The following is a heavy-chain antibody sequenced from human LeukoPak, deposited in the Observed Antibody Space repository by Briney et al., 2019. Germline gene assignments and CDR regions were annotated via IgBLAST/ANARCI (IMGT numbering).Heavy chain of an antibody. D-gene: IGHD6-19*01. Sequence: SGPTLVKPTQTLTLTCTFSGFSLSTSGVGVGWIRQPPGKALEWLALIYWDDDKRYSPSLNNRLTITRGTSKNQVVLTMTNMDPVDTGTYYCARANVVAGTIDYWGQGTLVTVSS. CDR1: GFSLSTSGVG. CDR2: IYWDDDK. J-gene: IGHJ4*02. V-gene: IGHV2-5*02. CDR3: ARANVVAGTIDY.